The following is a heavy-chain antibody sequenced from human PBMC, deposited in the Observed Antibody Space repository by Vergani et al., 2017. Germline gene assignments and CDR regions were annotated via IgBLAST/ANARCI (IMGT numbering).Heavy chain of an antibody. Sequence: QVQLVQSGGGVVQPGGSLRLSCVASGFTFNRYGMQWVRQAPGKGLEWVAYVWFDGSNENYADSVKGRFIVSRNNSNDALYLQMNSLRTDDTAVYYCARDLAYCHEGSCALWGQGSVVTVSS. CDR2: VWFDGSNE. V-gene: IGHV3-30*02. D-gene: IGHD2-15*01. CDR3: ARDLAYCHEGSCAL. J-gene: IGHJ4*02. CDR1: GFTFNRYG.